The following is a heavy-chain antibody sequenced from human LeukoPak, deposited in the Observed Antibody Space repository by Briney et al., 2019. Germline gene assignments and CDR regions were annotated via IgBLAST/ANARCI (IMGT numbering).Heavy chain of an antibody. CDR1: GGSFSGYY. V-gene: IGHV4-34*01. J-gene: IGHJ4*02. CDR3: ASARGGSESYYELNFDD. Sequence: PSETLSLTCAVYGGSFSGYYWSWIRQPPGKGLEWIGEINHSGSTNYNPSLKGRVTISVDTSKNQFSLKLSSVTAADTAVYYCASARGGSESYYELNFDDWGQGTLVTVSS. CDR2: INHSGST. D-gene: IGHD3-10*01.